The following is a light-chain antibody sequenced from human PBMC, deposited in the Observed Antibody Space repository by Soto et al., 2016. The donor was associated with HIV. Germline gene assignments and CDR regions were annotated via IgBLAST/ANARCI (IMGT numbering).Light chain of an antibody. CDR2: AAS. CDR3: QQYNNVPWT. V-gene: IGKV1-NL1*01. Sequence: QMTQSPSSLSASVGDRVTITCRASEAMSTSLAWYAQKPGKAPKLLLYAASRLATGAPSRFSDSGSGTDFTLTISSLQPEDVGTYYCQQYNNVPWTFGQGTKLEMK. CDR1: EAMSTS. J-gene: IGKJ1*01.